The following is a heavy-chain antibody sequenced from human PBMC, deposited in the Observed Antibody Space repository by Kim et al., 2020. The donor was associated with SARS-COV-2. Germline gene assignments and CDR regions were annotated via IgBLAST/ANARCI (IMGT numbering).Heavy chain of an antibody. Sequence: YVKGRFTISRDNSKNTLYLQMNSLRAEDTAVYYCAKDRDPGPYYYYGMDVWGQGTTVTVSS. V-gene: IGHV3-30*02. CDR3: AKDRDPGPYYYYGMDV. J-gene: IGHJ6*02.